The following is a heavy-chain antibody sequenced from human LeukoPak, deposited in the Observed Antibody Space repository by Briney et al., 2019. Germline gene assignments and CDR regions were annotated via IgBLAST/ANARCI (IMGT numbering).Heavy chain of an antibody. CDR3: AELGITMIGGV. D-gene: IGHD3-10*02. CDR1: GFTFKIYG. J-gene: IGHJ6*04. Sequence: PGGTLRLSCGASGFTFKIYGMNWVRQAPGKGLEWVSGIGGSGDRTYYADSVKGRFTISRDNAKNSLYLQMNSLRAEDTAVYYCAELGITMIGGVWGKGTTVTISS. V-gene: IGHV3-23*01. CDR2: IGGSGDRT.